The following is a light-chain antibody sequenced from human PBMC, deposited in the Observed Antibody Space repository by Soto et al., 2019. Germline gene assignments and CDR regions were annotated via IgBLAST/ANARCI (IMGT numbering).Light chain of an antibody. V-gene: IGLV1-44*01. CDR2: SNN. J-gene: IGLJ2*01. CDR3: AAWDDSLNGHVV. Sequence: SVLTQPPSASGTPGQRVTISCSGSSSNIGSNTVNWYQPLPGTAPKLLIYSNNQRPSGVPDRFSGSKSGTSASLAISGPQSEHEADYYSAAWDDSLNGHVVFGGGTKVTV. CDR1: SSNIGSNT.